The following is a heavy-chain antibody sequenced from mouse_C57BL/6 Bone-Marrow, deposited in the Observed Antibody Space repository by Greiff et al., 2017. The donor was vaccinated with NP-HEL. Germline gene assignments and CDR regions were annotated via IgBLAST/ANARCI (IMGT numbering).Heavy chain of an antibody. V-gene: IGHV2-4*01. CDR3: AKRGDGYLYAMDY. CDR1: GFSLTSYG. CDR2: IWSGGST. Sequence: QVQLQQSGPGLVQPSQSLSITCTVSGFSLTSYGVHWVRQPPGKGLEWLGVIWSGGSTDYNAAFISRLGISKDNSKSQVFFKMNSLQADDTAIYYCAKRGDGYLYAMDYWGQGTSVTVSS. D-gene: IGHD2-3*01. J-gene: IGHJ4*01.